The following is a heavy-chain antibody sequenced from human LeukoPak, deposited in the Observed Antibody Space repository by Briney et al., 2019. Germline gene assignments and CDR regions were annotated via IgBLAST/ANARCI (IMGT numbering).Heavy chain of an antibody. Sequence: SETLSLTCAVYGGSFSGYYWSWIRQPPGKGLEWIGEINHSGSTNYNPSLKSRVTISVDTSKNQFSLKLSSVTAADTAVYYCARFKVVTENAFDIWGQGTMVTVSS. J-gene: IGHJ3*02. D-gene: IGHD2-21*02. CDR3: ARFKVVTENAFDI. V-gene: IGHV4-34*01. CDR2: INHSGST. CDR1: GGSFSGYY.